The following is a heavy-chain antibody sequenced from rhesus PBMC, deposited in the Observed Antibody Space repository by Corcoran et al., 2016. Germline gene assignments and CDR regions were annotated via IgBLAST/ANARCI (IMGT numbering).Heavy chain of an antibody. CDR1: AGSIRRNY. J-gene: IGHJ4*01. Sequence: QVQLQESGPGLVKPSEGLSLTCAVSAGSIRRNYWGWIGQPPGKGREWSGRIDGRGGSTDDHPTREGIGTIATDTSKTQFSLKLSAVTAADTAVYYCARGGARGGYRSFDYWGQGVLVTVSS. CDR2: IDGRGGST. V-gene: IGHV4-160*01. D-gene: IGHD5-24*01. CDR3: ARGGARGGYRSFDY.